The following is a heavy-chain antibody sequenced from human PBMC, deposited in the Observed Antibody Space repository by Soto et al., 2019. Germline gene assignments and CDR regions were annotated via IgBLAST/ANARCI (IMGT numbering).Heavy chain of an antibody. D-gene: IGHD7-27*01. CDR3: AHHTLTPVTIWFDP. CDR2: IYWNDDK. V-gene: IGHV2-5*01. CDR1: GFSLTTSGVG. J-gene: IGHJ5*02. Sequence: SGPTLVNPTQTLTLTCTFSGFSLTTSGVGVGWIRQPPGKALEWLALIYWNDDKRYSPSLRGRLTITKDTSTNQVVLAMTNMDPVDTPPYYCAHHTLTPVTIWFDPWGVGTLVSV.